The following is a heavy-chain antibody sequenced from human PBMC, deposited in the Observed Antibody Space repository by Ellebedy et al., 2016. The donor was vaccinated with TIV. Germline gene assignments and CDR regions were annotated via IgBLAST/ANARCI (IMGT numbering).Heavy chain of an antibody. J-gene: IGHJ4*02. V-gene: IGHV3-23*01. Sequence: GGSLRLXCAASGFTFSSYGMHWVRQAPGQGLEWVSSISDGGGRTFDADSVKGRFTISRDNAKNSLYLQMNSLRVEDTAVYYCARDGMIWGVCDYWGQGTLVTVSS. CDR3: ARDGMIWGVCDY. D-gene: IGHD3-10*01. CDR2: ISDGGGRT. CDR1: GFTFSSYG.